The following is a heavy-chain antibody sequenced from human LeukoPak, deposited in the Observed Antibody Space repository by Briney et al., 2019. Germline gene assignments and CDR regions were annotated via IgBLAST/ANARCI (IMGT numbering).Heavy chain of an antibody. V-gene: IGHV4-59*11. Sequence: PSETLSLTCTVSGGPISSHYWSWIRQPPGKGLEWIGYIYYSGSTNYNPSLKSRVTISVDTSKIQFSLKLSSVTAADTAVYYCARALYSSSSRWFDPWGQGTLVTVSS. CDR1: GGPISSHY. CDR3: ARALYSSSSRWFDP. D-gene: IGHD6-6*01. CDR2: IYYSGST. J-gene: IGHJ5*02.